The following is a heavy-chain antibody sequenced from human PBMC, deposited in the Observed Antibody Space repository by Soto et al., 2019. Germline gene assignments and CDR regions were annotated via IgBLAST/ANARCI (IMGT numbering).Heavy chain of an antibody. J-gene: IGHJ3*02. Sequence: QVQLVQSGGEVKKPGASVKVSCKASGYTVNTYGFSWVRQAPGQGLEWMGWITAYNGNTKYAQKVQDRVTMTTDTSTNTAYMELRSLRSDDTAVYYCATYWDYGDFGWAFDIWGQGTMVTVSS. CDR1: GYTVNTYG. CDR2: ITAYNGNT. V-gene: IGHV1-18*01. CDR3: ATYWDYGDFGWAFDI. D-gene: IGHD4-17*01.